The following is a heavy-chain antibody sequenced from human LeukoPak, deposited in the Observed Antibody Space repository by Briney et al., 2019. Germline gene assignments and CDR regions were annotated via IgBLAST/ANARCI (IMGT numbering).Heavy chain of an antibody. V-gene: IGHV1-18*01. Sequence: SVKVSCQASGCTFTNYGISWLRQPPAQELDGMGWISAYNGHTKYPQKLQGGLTMTRDTSTRTANTELMDLIYNDTHVYYCARDGHRRYHYDSSGREDAFDIWGQGTMVTVSS. CDR1: GCTFTNYG. J-gene: IGHJ3*02. CDR2: ISAYNGHT. CDR3: ARDGHRRYHYDSSGREDAFDI. D-gene: IGHD3-22*01.